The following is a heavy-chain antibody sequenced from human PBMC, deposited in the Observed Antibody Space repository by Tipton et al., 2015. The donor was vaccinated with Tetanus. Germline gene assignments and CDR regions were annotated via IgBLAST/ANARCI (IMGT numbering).Heavy chain of an antibody. Sequence: SLRLSCAASGFTFDDYAMHWVRQAPGKGLEWVSGISGNSGSIGYADSVKGRFTISRDNAKNSLYLQLNNLRVEDTALYYCAKDISSGWSGGVHWGQGTLVTVSS. D-gene: IGHD6-19*01. CDR2: ISGNSGSI. V-gene: IGHV3-9*01. CDR3: AKDISSGWSGGVH. CDR1: GFTFDDYA. J-gene: IGHJ4*02.